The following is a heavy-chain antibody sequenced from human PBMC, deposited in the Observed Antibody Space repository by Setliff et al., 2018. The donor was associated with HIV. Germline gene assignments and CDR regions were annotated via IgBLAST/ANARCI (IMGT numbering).Heavy chain of an antibody. Sequence: SGPTLVNPTQTLTVTCTFSGFSLTTSGIRVTWVRQPPGKALEWLARIDWEDDKFYSTSLKTRLTISKDTSKNQVVLTMTNMGPLDTATYFCARTYGSASKLDYWGPGTLVTVSS. D-gene: IGHD3-10*01. V-gene: IGHV2-70*04. J-gene: IGHJ4*02. CDR3: ARTYGSASKLDY. CDR1: GFSLTTSGIR. CDR2: IDWEDDK.